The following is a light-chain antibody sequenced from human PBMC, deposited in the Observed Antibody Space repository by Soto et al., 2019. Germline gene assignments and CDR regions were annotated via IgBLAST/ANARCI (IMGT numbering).Light chain of an antibody. CDR1: SDDVGAYNY. CDR3: SSYAGSNYYV. CDR2: EVN. V-gene: IGLV2-8*01. J-gene: IGLJ1*01. Sequence: QSALTQPPSASESPGQSVTISCTGTSDDVGAYNYLSWYQQHPGKAPKVVIYEVNKRPSGVPDRFSGSKSGNTASLTVSGLQAEDEADYYCSSYAGSNYYVFGTGTQLTVL.